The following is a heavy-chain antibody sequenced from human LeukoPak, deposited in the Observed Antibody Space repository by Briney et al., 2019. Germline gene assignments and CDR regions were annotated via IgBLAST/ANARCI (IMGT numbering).Heavy chain of an antibody. CDR1: GFTFSRYS. Sequence: PGGSLRLSCAASGFTFSRYSMNWVRQAPGKGLEWISYISSSSSRTYYADSVKGRFTISRDNSKNTLYLQMNSLRAEDTAVYYCAKVQSAYSSSLNWFDPWGQGTLVTVSS. CDR2: ISSSSSRT. D-gene: IGHD6-13*01. V-gene: IGHV3-48*01. J-gene: IGHJ5*02. CDR3: AKVQSAYSSSLNWFDP.